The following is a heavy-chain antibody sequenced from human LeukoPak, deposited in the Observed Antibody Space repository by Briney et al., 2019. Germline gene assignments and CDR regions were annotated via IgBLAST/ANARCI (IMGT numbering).Heavy chain of an antibody. CDR3: ARDLGSCKLGP. CDR2: IIPIFGTA. CDR1: GGTFSSYA. Sequence: SVKVSCNAYGGTFSSYAIGWVRQAPVQGLGGMGRIIPIFGTANYAQKFQGRVTITTDESTSTAYMELSSLRSEDTAVYYCARDLGSCKLGPWGQGTLVTVSS. V-gene: IGHV1-69*05. J-gene: IGHJ5*02. D-gene: IGHD6-6*01.